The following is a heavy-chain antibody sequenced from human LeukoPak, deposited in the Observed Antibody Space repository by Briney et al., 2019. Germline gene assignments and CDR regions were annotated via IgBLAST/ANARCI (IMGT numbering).Heavy chain of an antibody. CDR2: IYYSGST. CDR3: ARVDYDILTGYHPYFDY. J-gene: IGHJ4*02. V-gene: IGHV4-59*12. D-gene: IGHD3-9*01. CDR1: GGSISSYY. Sequence: SETLSLTCTVSGGSISSYYWSWIRQPPGKGLEWIGYIYYSGSTNYNPSLKSRVTISVDTSKNQFSLKLSSVTAADTAVYYCARVDYDILTGYHPYFDYWGQGTLVTVSS.